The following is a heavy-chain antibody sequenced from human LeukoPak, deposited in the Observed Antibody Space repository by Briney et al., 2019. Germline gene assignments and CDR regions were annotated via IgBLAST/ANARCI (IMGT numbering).Heavy chain of an antibody. J-gene: IGHJ3*02. D-gene: IGHD5-18*01. V-gene: IGHV4-4*07. CDR3: ATKTAPPRRVDSSDI. CDR1: GDSISPYY. CDR2: IHTSGTT. Sequence: PSETLSLTCIVSGDSISPYYWSWLRQPAGKGLEWIGRIHTSGTTYYNPSLKSRVTFSLDTSKNHFSLKLTSVTAADTALYYCATKTAPPRRVDSSDIWGQGTMVTVSS.